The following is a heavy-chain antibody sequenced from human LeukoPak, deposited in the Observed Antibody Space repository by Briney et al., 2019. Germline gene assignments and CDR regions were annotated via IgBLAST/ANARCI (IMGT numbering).Heavy chain of an antibody. V-gene: IGHV3-7*01. CDR1: GFTFSTYW. CDR2: IKEDGSDK. CDR3: ARDRGWLTVDY. D-gene: IGHD5-24*01. J-gene: IGHJ4*02. Sequence: GGSLRLSCAASGFTFSTYWMTWVRQAPGKGLEWVANIKEDGSDKYYVDSVKGRFTISRDNAKNSLILQMSSLRAEDTGVYYCARDRGWLTVDYWGQGTLVTVSS.